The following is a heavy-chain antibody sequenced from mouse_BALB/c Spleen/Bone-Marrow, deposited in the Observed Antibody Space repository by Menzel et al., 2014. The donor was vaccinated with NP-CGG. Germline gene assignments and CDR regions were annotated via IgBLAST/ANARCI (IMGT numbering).Heavy chain of an antibody. CDR1: GFTFTDYY. CDR2: IRNKANGYTT. CDR3: ARLGRGYFDY. V-gene: IGHV7-3*02. D-gene: IGHD4-1*01. Sequence: EVHLVESGGGLVQPWGSLRLSCATSGFTFTDYYMNWVRQPPGKALEWLGFIRNKANGYTTEYSASVKGRFTISRDNSQSILYLQMNILRAEDSATYYCARLGRGYFDYWGQGTTLTVSS. J-gene: IGHJ2*01.